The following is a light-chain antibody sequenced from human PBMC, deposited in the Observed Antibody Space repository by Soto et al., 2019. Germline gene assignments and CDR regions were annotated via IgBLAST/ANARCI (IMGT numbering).Light chain of an antibody. J-gene: IGKJ1*01. Sequence: EIVLTQSPGTLSLSPGERATLSCRASQSVSSSYLAWYQQKPGQAPRLLIYGASSRATGIPDRFSGSGSGTDFTITISRLEPEDFAVYYCQQYGNSPWTFGQGTKVDIK. CDR3: QQYGNSPWT. CDR1: QSVSSSY. CDR2: GAS. V-gene: IGKV3-20*01.